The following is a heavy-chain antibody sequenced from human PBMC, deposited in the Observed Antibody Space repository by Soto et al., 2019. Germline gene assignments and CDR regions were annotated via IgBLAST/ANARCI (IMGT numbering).Heavy chain of an antibody. CDR2: INAGNGDT. J-gene: IGHJ6*02. CDR3: ARDPLGYYHGMDV. Sequence: GASVKVSCKASGYTFTSYTMHWVCQAPGQSLEWMGWINAGNGDTKYSQKFQGRVTITRDTSASTAYMELSSLRSEDTAVYYCARDPLGYYHGMDVWGQGTTVTVSS. CDR1: GYTFTSYT. D-gene: IGHD3-16*01. V-gene: IGHV1-3*01.